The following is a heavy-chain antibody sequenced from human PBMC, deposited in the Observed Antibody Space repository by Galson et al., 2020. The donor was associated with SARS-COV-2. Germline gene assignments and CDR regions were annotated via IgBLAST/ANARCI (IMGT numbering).Heavy chain of an antibody. V-gene: IGHV3-23*01. CDR1: GFTFNTFG. J-gene: IGHJ4*02. CDR2: INDNGGAT. D-gene: IGHD3-3*01. CDR3: AEESGFRLPFDS. Sequence: GESLKISCAASGFTFNTFGMGWVRQAPGKGLEWVSAINDNGGATWYADSVKGRFSISRDNSKNTLHLQMNSLRVDDTALYYCAEESGFRLPFDSWGQGTLVTVSS.